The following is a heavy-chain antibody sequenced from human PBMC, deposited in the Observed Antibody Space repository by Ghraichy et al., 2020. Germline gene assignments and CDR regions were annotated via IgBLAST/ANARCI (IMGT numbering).Heavy chain of an antibody. V-gene: IGHV1-69*01. CDR2: IIPIFGTA. Sequence: KVSCKASGGTFSSYAISWVRQAPGQGLEWMGGIIPIFGTANYAQKFQGRVTITADESTSTAYMELSSLRSEDTAVYYCARVWFGEVGWFDPWGQGTLVTVSS. CDR3: ARVWFGEVGWFDP. J-gene: IGHJ5*02. CDR1: GGTFSSYA. D-gene: IGHD3-10*01.